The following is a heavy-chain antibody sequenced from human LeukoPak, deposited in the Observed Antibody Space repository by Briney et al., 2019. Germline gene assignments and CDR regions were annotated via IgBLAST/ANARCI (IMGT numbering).Heavy chain of an antibody. D-gene: IGHD3-22*01. CDR1: GYSFTSYW. V-gene: IGHV5-10-1*01. Sequence: GESLRISCKGSGYSFTSYWISWVRQMPGRGLEWMGRIDPSDSYTNYSPSFQGHVTISADKSISTAYLQWSSLKASDTAMYYCARRVEGDSSQTDYWGQGTLVTVSS. J-gene: IGHJ4*02. CDR2: IDPSDSYT. CDR3: ARRVEGDSSQTDY.